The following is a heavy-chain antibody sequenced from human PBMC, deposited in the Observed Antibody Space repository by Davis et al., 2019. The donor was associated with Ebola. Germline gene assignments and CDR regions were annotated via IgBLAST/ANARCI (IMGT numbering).Heavy chain of an antibody. V-gene: IGHV4-30-4*01. CDR2: IYCSGST. CDR1: GGSISSGDYY. Sequence: MPSETLSLTCTVSGGSISSGDYYWSWIRQPPGKGLEWIGYIYCSGSTYYNPSLKSRASLSVDTSKNQFSLNLNSVTAADTAVYYCARDIMATDAFDIWGHGTMVTVSS. CDR3: ARDIMATDAFDI. J-gene: IGHJ3*02. D-gene: IGHD2-8*01.